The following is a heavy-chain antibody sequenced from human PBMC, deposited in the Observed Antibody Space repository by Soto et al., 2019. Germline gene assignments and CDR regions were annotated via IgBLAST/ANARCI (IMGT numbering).Heavy chain of an antibody. CDR2: INPNSGGT. CDR1: GYTFTGYY. V-gene: IGHV1-2*04. CDR3: ARDSNCSGGSCYCDY. J-gene: IGHJ4*02. Sequence: QVQLVQSGAEVKKPGASVKVSCKASGYTFTGYYMHWVRQAPGQGLEWMGWINPNSGGTNYAQKFQGWVTMTRDTSISTAYMELSRLRSDDTAVYYCARDSNCSGGSCYCDYWGKGTLVTVSS. D-gene: IGHD2-15*01.